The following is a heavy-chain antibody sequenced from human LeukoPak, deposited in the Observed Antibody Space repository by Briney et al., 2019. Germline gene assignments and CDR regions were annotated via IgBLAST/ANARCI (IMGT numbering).Heavy chain of an antibody. V-gene: IGHV4-39*01. CDR1: GGSISSSSYY. D-gene: IGHD4-23*01. Sequence: SETLSLTCTVSGGSISSSSYYWGWIRQPPGKGLEWIGSIYYSGSTYYNPSLKSRVTISVDTSKNQFSLKLSSVTAADTAVYYCASHDYGGNKYRYYYYMDVWGKGTTVTVSS. CDR3: ASHDYGGNKYRYYYYMDV. CDR2: IYYSGST. J-gene: IGHJ6*03.